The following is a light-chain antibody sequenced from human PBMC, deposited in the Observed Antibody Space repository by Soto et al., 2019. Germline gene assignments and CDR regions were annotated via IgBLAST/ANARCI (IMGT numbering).Light chain of an antibody. CDR3: VQSLQTPPWT. CDR1: QSLLQTNGYTY. V-gene: IGKV2-28*01. Sequence: DIVMTQSPLSLPVTPGEPASISRRSSQSLLQTNGYTYLDWYLQKPGQSPQLLIYLTSIRASGVPDRFSGSGSGTEFTLKISKVEAEDVGVYYCVQSLQTPPWTFGPGTKVDIK. CDR2: LTS. J-gene: IGKJ1*01.